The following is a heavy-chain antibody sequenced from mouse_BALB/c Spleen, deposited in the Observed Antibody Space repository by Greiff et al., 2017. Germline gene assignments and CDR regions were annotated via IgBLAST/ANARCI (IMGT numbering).Heavy chain of an antibody. CDR3: ARNLLWTAMDY. CDR1: GFNIKDTY. Sequence: VQLQQSGAELVKPGASVKLSCTASGFNIKDTYMHWVKQRPEQGLEWIGRIDPANGNTKYDPKFQGKATITADTSSNTAYLQLSSLTSEDTAVYYCARNLLWTAMDYWGQGTSVTVSS. D-gene: IGHD2-1*01. CDR2: IDPANGNT. J-gene: IGHJ4*01. V-gene: IGHV14-3*02.